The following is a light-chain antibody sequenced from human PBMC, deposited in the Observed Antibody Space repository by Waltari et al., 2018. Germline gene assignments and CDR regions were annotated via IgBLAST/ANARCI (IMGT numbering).Light chain of an antibody. CDR2: AAS. CDR3: HQSHTVPHT. V-gene: IGKV1-39*01. CDR1: QTISPY. Sequence: DIQMTQSPSSLSASVGDSVTITCRASQTISPYVNWYQQTAGKAPKLLIYAASALQSGVPSRFRGSGSGTDFTLTITSLQPEDFATYYCHQSHTVPHTFGQGTKLEIK. J-gene: IGKJ2*01.